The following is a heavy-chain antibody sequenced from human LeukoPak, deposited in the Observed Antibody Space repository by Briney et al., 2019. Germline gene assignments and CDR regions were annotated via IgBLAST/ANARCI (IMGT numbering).Heavy chain of an antibody. CDR2: IDTAGDT. CDR1: GFTFSSYD. J-gene: IGHJ3*02. Sequence: GGSLRLSCAASGFTFSSYDMHWVRQPTGKGLEWVSAIDTAGDTYYPGSVKGRFTISRENAKNSLYLQMNSLRAEDTAVYHCARVWGGYNLGAFDIWGQGTLVTVSS. D-gene: IGHD5-24*01. V-gene: IGHV3-13*01. CDR3: ARVWGGYNLGAFDI.